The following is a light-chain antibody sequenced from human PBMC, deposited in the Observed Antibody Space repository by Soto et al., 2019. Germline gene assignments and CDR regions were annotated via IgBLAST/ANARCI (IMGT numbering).Light chain of an antibody. CDR1: SSDVGGYNY. J-gene: IGLJ1*01. CDR3: SSYTSRSTLV. Sequence: QSALTQPPSVSGSPGQSITISCTGTSSDVGGYNYVSWYQQHPGKAPKLMIYEVTNRPSGVSNRFSGSKSGNTTSLTISGLQAEDEADYYCSSYTSRSTLVFGTGTKLTVL. V-gene: IGLV2-14*01. CDR2: EVT.